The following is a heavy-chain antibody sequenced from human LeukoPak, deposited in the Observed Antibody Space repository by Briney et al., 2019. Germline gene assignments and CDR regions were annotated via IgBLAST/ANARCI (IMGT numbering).Heavy chain of an antibody. CDR3: AKTGVLRYFDWLLPFDY. V-gene: IGHV3-23*01. Sequence: GGSLRLSCAASGFTFSSYAMSWVRQAPGKGLEWVSAISGSGGSTYYADSVKGRFTISRDNSKNTLYLQMNSLRAGDTAVYYCAKTGVLRYFDWLLPFDYWGQGTLVTVSS. CDR2: ISGSGGST. D-gene: IGHD3-9*01. CDR1: GFTFSSYA. J-gene: IGHJ4*02.